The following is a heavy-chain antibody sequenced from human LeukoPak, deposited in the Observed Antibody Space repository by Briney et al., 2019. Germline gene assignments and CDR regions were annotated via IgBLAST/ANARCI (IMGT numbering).Heavy chain of an antibody. J-gene: IGHJ4*02. CDR2: ISGGSEDT. V-gene: IGHV3-11*03. CDR1: GFTFSAYS. Sequence: GGSLRLSCAASGFTFSAYSMTWIRQAPGKGLEWVSYISGGSEDTLYADSVKGRFTISRDNAKNSLYLQMNSLTAEDTAVYYCVGPPCLRGGYCSTNSWGQGTLVTVDS. CDR3: VGPPCLRGGYCSTNS. D-gene: IGHD2-2*01.